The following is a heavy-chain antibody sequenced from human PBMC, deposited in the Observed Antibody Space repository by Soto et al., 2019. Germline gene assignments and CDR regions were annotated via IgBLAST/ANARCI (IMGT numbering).Heavy chain of an antibody. J-gene: IGHJ6*02. CDR3: ARTDYYYGMDV. V-gene: IGHV4-39*07. CDR1: GGSISSSSYY. CDR2: IYYSGST. Sequence: LSLTCTVSGGSISSSSYYWGWIRQPPGKGLEWIGSIYYSGSTYYNPSLKSRVTISVDTSKNQFSLKLSSVTAADTAVYYCARTDYYYGMDVWGQGTTVTVSS.